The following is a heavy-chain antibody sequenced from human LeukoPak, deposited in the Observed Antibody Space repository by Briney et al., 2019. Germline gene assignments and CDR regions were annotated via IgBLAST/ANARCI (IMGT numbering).Heavy chain of an antibody. Sequence: GGFLRLSCAASGFTFSNAWMSWVRQAPGKGLEWVGRIKSKTDGGTTDYAAPVKGRFTISRDDSKNTLYLQMNSLKTEDTAVYYCTTDTTIFGVVSSYYFDYWGQGTLVTVSS. J-gene: IGHJ4*02. CDR2: IKSKTDGGTT. CDR1: GFTFSNAW. CDR3: TTDTTIFGVVSSYYFDY. D-gene: IGHD3-3*01. V-gene: IGHV3-15*01.